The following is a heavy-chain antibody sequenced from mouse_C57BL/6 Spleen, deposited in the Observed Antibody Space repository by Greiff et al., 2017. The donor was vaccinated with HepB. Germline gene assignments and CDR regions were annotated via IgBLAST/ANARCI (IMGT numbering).Heavy chain of an antibody. CDR1: GYAFSSSW. Sequence: VQLQQSGPELVKPGASVKISCKASGYAFSSSWMNWVKQRPGKGLEWIGRIYPGDGDTNYNGKFKGKATLTADKSSSTAYMQLSSLTSEDSAVYFCARRELGYNYAMDYWGQGTSVTVSS. V-gene: IGHV1-82*01. CDR2: IYPGDGDT. D-gene: IGHD1-2*01. CDR3: ARRELGYNYAMDY. J-gene: IGHJ4*01.